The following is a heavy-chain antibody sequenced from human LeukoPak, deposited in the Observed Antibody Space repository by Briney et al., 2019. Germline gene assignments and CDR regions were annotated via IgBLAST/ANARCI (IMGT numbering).Heavy chain of an antibody. D-gene: IGHD1-26*01. CDR1: GYTFTGYS. V-gene: IGHV1-2*02. J-gene: IGHJ4*02. Sequence: ASVKVSCKPSGYTFTGYSMHWVRQAPGQGSEWLGWVNPNSGATNYAQKFQGRVTMTRDTSISTAYMELSRLRSDHTAVYYCATSGSYRIIDYWGQGTLVTVSS. CDR3: ATSGSYRIIDY. CDR2: VNPNSGAT.